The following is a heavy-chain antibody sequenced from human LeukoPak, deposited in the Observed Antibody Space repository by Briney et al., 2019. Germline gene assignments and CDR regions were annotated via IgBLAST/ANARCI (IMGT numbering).Heavy chain of an antibody. CDR1: GFTFSSYG. Sequence: GGSLRLSCAASGFTFSSYGMHWVRQAPGKGLEWVAVISYDGSNKYYADSVKGRFTISRDNSKNTLYLQMNSLRAEDTAVYYCAKDMDWNWGQGTLVTVSS. D-gene: IGHD3/OR15-3a*01. V-gene: IGHV3-30*18. CDR3: AKDMDWN. J-gene: IGHJ4*02. CDR2: ISYDGSNK.